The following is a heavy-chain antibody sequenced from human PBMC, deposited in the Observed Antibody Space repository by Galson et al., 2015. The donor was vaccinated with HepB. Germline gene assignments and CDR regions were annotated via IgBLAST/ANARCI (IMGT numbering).Heavy chain of an antibody. CDR1: GFTVSSNY. V-gene: IGHV3-53*04. Sequence: SLRLSCAASGFTVSSNYMSWVRQAPGKGLEWVPVIYSGGSTYYADSVKGRFTISRHNSKNTLYLQMNSLRAEDTAVYYCARGEGYGGYYFYWYFDLWGRGTLVTVSS. CDR3: ARGEGYGGYYFYWYFDL. D-gene: IGHD3-22*01. J-gene: IGHJ2*01. CDR2: IYSGGST.